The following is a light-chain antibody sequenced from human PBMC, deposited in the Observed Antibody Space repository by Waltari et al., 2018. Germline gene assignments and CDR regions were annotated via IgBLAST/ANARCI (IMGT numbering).Light chain of an antibody. Sequence: EIVLTQSPATLSLSPGERATLSCRASQSVSSYLAWYQQKPCQAPRLLIYDASNRATGIPARFSGSGSGTDFTLTISSLEPEDFAVYYCQQRSNWPWTFGQGTKLEIK. CDR3: QQRSNWPWT. J-gene: IGKJ2*02. CDR1: QSVSSY. CDR2: DAS. V-gene: IGKV3-11*01.